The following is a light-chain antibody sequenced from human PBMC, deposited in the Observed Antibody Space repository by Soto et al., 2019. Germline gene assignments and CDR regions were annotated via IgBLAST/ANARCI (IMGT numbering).Light chain of an antibody. CDR3: CSYTGASTLV. V-gene: IGLV2-14*01. CDR2: EVS. CDR1: SSDVGGYNY. Sequence: QSVRTQPASVSGSPGQSITISCTGTSSDVGGYNYVSWYQQYPGKAPKLMIFEVSNRPSGVSNRFSATKSGNTASLTISGLQTEDEADYYCCSYTGASTLVFGSGTKVTVL. J-gene: IGLJ1*01.